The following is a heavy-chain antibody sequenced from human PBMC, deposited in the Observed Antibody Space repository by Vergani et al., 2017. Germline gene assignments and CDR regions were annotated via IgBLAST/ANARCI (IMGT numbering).Heavy chain of an antibody. CDR3: ARVVAVAGTIGY. J-gene: IGHJ4*02. Sequence: QVQLVQSGAEVKKPGASVKVSCKASGYTFTGYYMHWVRQAPGQGLEWMGWINPNSGGRNYAQKFQGRVTMTRDTSISTAYMELSRLRSDDTAVYYCARVVAVAGTIGYWGQGTLVTVSS. D-gene: IGHD6-19*01. V-gene: IGHV1-2*02. CDR2: INPNSGGR. CDR1: GYTFTGYY.